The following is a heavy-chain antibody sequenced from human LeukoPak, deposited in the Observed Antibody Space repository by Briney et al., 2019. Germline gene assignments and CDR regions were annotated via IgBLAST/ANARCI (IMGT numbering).Heavy chain of an antibody. CDR1: GYTFSNYY. J-gene: IGHJ5*02. CDR3: ARGVFGDNSGRNWFDP. D-gene: IGHD4-23*01. Sequence: ASVKVSCKASGYTFSNYYMHWVRQAPGQGLEWMGVINPSGGGTSYAQKFQGRVTMTRDTSTSTVYMELSSLRSEDTAVYYCARGVFGDNSGRNWFDPWGQGTLVTVSS. V-gene: IGHV1-46*01. CDR2: INPSGGGT.